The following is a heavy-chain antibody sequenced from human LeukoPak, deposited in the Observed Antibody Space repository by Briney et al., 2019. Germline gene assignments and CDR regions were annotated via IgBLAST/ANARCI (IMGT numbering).Heavy chain of an antibody. CDR1: GRSISSSSYY. D-gene: IGHD3-3*01. Sequence: SETLSLTCTVSGRSISSSSYYWGWIRQPPGKGLEWFGSLYYSGSTYYLPSLKSRVTISVDTSKNQFSLQLSSVAAADTAVYDCARQGYYDFWSGYYTGYFDYWGQGTLVTVSS. CDR3: ARQGYYDFWSGYYTGYFDY. V-gene: IGHV4-39*01. J-gene: IGHJ4*02. CDR2: LYYSGST.